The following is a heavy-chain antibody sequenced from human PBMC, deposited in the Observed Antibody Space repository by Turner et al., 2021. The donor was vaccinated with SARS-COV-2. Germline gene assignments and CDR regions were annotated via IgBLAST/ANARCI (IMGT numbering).Heavy chain of an antibody. J-gene: IGHJ6*02. V-gene: IGHV4-39*01. CDR1: GGSISSSSYY. Sequence: HLQLQESGPGLCQPSETLSLTCTVSGGSISSSSYYWGWIRQHPGEGLEWIGNIYYSGSAYYNQSLKSRVTISVDPSKNQFSLKLTSVTAADTAVYDCARLRDTAMDYYGKDVWGQGTTVTVSS. CDR3: ARLRDTAMDYYGKDV. D-gene: IGHD5-18*01. CDR2: IYYSGSA.